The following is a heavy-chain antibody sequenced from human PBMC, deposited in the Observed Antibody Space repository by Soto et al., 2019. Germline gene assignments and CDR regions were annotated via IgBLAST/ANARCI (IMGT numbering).Heavy chain of an antibody. CDR3: ARESSSGSTTY. CDR1: GGSISSYY. J-gene: IGHJ4*02. CDR2: IYYSGST. Sequence: SLTCTVSGGSISSYYWSWIRQPPGKGLEWIGYIYYSGSTNYNPSLKSRVTISVDTSKNQFSLKLSSVTAADTAVYYCARESSSGSTTYWGQGTLVTVSS. V-gene: IGHV4-59*01. D-gene: IGHD3-3*01.